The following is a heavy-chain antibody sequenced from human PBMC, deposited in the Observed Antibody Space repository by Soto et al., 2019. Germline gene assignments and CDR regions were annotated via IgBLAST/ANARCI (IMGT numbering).Heavy chain of an antibody. J-gene: IGHJ4*02. Sequence: QVRLVESGGGVVQPGRSLRLSCAASGFIFSTYGMHWVRQAPGKGLQGVAVVSDDGYTTYYAESVKCRFTVSRDSSKNTQYLQMSNLRIEDTAVYYCAREGHQVVGPDAYFFGYWGQGTLVTVSS. D-gene: IGHD2-2*01. CDR1: GFIFSTYG. CDR2: VSDDGYTT. V-gene: IGHV3-30*03. CDR3: AREGHQVVGPDAYFFGY.